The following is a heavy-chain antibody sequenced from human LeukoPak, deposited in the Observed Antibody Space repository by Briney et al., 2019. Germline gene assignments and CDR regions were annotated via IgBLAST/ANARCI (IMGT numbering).Heavy chain of an antibody. J-gene: IGHJ4*02. CDR3: ARDRRSSSWLSFDY. D-gene: IGHD6-13*01. CDR1: GFTFSSYS. Sequence: PGGSLRLSCAASGFTFSSYSMNWVRQAPGKGLEWVSVIYSGGSTYYADSVKGRFTISRDNSKNTLYLQMNSLRAEDTAVYYCARDRRSSSWLSFDYWGQGTLVTVSS. CDR2: IYSGGST. V-gene: IGHV3-66*01.